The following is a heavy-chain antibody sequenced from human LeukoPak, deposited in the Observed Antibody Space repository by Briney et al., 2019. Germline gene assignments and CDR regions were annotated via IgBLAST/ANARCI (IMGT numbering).Heavy chain of an antibody. CDR3: ARGQLDRSPNYYYYYYMDV. CDR1: GGSISSYY. D-gene: IGHD6-13*01. V-gene: IGHV4-4*07. Sequence: SETLSLTCTVSGGSISSYYWSWIRQPAGKGLEWIGRIYTSGSTNYNPSLKSRVTMSVDTSKNQFSLKLSSVTAADTAVYYCARGQLDRSPNYYYYYYMDVWGKGTTVTISS. CDR2: IYTSGST. J-gene: IGHJ6*03.